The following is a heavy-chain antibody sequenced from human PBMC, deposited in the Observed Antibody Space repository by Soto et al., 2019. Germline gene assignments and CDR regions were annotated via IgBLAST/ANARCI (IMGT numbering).Heavy chain of an antibody. Sequence: PGGSLRLSCTASGFTFGYYAMSWFRQAPGKGLEWVGFIRSKAYGGTTEYAASVKGRFTISRDDSKSIAYLQMNSLKTEDTAVYYCTRXGIVVVTATPGSDAFDIWGQGTMVTVSS. D-gene: IGHD2-21*02. V-gene: IGHV3-49*03. CDR2: IRSKAYGGTT. CDR1: GFTFGYYA. J-gene: IGHJ3*02. CDR3: TRXGIVVVTATPGSDAFDI.